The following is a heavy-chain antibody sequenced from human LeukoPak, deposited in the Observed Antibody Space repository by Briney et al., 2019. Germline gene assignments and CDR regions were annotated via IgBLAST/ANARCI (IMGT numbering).Heavy chain of an antibody. J-gene: IGHJ4*02. D-gene: IGHD2-2*01. CDR2: IYPGDSDT. V-gene: IGHV5-51*01. Sequence: GESLKISCKASGYSFTSYWIGWVRQMPGKGLEWMGIIYPGDSDTRYSPSFQGQVTISADKSISTAYLQWSSLKASDTAMYYRARRYCSSTSCYQDYWGQGTLVTVSS. CDR1: GYSFTSYW. CDR3: ARRYCSSTSCYQDY.